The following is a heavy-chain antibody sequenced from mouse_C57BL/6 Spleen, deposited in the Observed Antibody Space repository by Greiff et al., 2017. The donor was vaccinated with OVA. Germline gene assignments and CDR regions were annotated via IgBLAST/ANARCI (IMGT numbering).Heavy chain of an antibody. V-gene: IGHV5-17*01. CDR2: ISSGSSTI. CDR1: GFTFSDYG. Sequence: EVHLVESGGGLVKPGGSLKLSCAASGFTFSDYGMHWVRQAPEKGLEWVAYISSGSSTIYYADTVKGRFTISRDNAKNTLFLQMTSLRSEDTAMHYCARSGWLLPFDYWGQGTTLTVSS. J-gene: IGHJ2*01. D-gene: IGHD2-3*01. CDR3: ARSGWLLPFDY.